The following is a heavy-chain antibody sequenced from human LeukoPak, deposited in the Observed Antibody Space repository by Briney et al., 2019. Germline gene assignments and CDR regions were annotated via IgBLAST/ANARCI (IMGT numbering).Heavy chain of an antibody. CDR3: AKLKHPRDY. CDR2: ISGSGANT. CDR1: GFTFSTYA. Sequence: PPGGSLRLSCAASGFTFSTYAMSWVRQAPGKGLEWVSTISGSGANTYYADSVRGRFTISRDNSKNTLYLQMNSLRAEDTAVYYCAKLKHPRDYWGQGTLVTVSS. V-gene: IGHV3-23*01. J-gene: IGHJ4*02.